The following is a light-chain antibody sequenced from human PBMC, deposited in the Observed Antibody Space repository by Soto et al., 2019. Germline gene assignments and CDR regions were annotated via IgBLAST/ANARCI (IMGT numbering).Light chain of an antibody. J-gene: IGLJ1*01. Sequence: QSVLTHPASVSWSPGHAITISCSGTSSDIGAYDLVSWYQQHPGRAPKLIIYEVSHRFSGLSYRFSGSKSGNTASLTISGLQAEEEGDYYCTSFAPGTIYVFGSGTKVTVL. CDR1: SSDIGAYDL. V-gene: IGLV2-14*03. CDR2: EVS. CDR3: TSFAPGTIYV.